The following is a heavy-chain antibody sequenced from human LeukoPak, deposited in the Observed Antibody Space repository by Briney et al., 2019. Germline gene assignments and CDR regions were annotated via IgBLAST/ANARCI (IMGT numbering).Heavy chain of an antibody. CDR3: ARAAMVAATNWFDP. CDR2: ISAYNSNT. V-gene: IGHV1-18*01. J-gene: IGHJ5*02. CDR1: GYTFTSYG. D-gene: IGHD2-15*01. Sequence: VASVKVSCKASGYTFTSYGISWVRQAPGQGLEWMGWISAYNSNTNYAQKLQGRVTMTTDTSTSTAYMELRSLRSDDTAVYYCARAAMVAATNWFDPWGQGTLVTVSS.